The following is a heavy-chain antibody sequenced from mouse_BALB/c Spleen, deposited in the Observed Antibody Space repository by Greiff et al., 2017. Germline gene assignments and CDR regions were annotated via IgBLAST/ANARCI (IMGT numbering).Heavy chain of an antibody. J-gene: IGHJ3*01. CDR1: GFTFSSYT. Sequence: EVKLVESGGGLVKPGGSLKLSCAASGFTFSSYTMSWVRQTPEKRLEWVATISSGGSYTYYPDSVKGRFTISRDNAKNTLYLQMSSLKSEDTAMYYCTRGGGITTAPWFAYWGQGTLVTVSA. CDR3: TRGGGITTAPWFAY. V-gene: IGHV5-6-4*01. CDR2: ISSGGSYT. D-gene: IGHD1-1*01.